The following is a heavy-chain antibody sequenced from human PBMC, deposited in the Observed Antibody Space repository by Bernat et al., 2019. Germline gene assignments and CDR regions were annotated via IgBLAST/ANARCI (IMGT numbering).Heavy chain of an antibody. D-gene: IGHD2-2*01. CDR1: GFTFSDYY. J-gene: IGHJ4*02. Sequence: QVQLVESGGGLVKPGGSLRLSCAASGFTFSDYYMSWIRQAPGKGLEWVSYISSSSSYTNYADSVKGRFTISRDNAKNSLYLQMNSLRAEDTAVYYCARERGPSVVVPGSPRLRYFDYWGQGTLVTVSS. V-gene: IGHV3-11*05. CDR3: ARERGPSVVVPGSPRLRYFDY. CDR2: ISSSSSYT.